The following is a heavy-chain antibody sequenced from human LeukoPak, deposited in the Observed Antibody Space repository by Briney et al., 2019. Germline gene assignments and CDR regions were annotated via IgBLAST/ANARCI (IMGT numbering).Heavy chain of an antibody. J-gene: IGHJ4*02. CDR3: ASITHPIAAAGVDY. D-gene: IGHD6-13*01. V-gene: IGHV3-11*04. CDR2: ISSSGSTI. Sequence: GGSLRLSCAASGFTFSDYYMSWIRQAPGKGLEWVSYISSSGSTIYYADSVKGRFTISRDNAKNSLYLQMNSLRAEDTAVYYCASITHPIAAAGVDYWGQGTLVTVSS. CDR1: GFTFSDYY.